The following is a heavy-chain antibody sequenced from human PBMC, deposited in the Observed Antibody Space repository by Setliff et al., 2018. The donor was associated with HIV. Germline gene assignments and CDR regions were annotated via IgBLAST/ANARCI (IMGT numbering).Heavy chain of an antibody. CDR3: VRDDSNGPNSLDP. J-gene: IGHJ5*02. V-gene: IGHV4-39*02. D-gene: IGHD2-8*01. Sequence: SETLSLTCTVSGDSIVFDDSTRSYHCSWIRQPPGKGLEWIGSTPYSGSTNYNPSLESRVTISVDTSKNQSSLKLSSVTAADTAVYSCVRDDSNGPNSLDPWGQGTLVTVSS. CDR1: GDSIVFDDSTRSYH. CDR2: TPYSGST.